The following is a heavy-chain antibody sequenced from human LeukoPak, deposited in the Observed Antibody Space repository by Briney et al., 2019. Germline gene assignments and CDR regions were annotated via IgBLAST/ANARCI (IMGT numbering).Heavy chain of an antibody. D-gene: IGHD7-27*01. J-gene: IGHJ4*02. V-gene: IGHV3-48*03. CDR2: ISSSGSTI. CDR3: ARGSVATWGTDFDY. CDR1: GFTFSSYE. Sequence: QPGGSLRLSCAASGFTFSSYEMNWVRQAPGKGLEWVSYISSSGSTIYYADSVKGRFTISRDNSKNTLFLHMNSLRAEDTAVYYCARGSVATWGTDFDYWGQGTLVTVSS.